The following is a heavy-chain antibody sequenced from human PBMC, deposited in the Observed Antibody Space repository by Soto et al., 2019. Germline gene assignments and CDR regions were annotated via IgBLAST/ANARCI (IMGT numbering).Heavy chain of an antibody. CDR1: GYTLTELS. CDR2: FDPEDGET. CDR3: ATDRRARYSYGYRDWFDP. J-gene: IGHJ5*02. D-gene: IGHD5-18*01. Sequence: ASVKVSCKVSGYTLTELSMHWVRQAPGKGLEWMGGFDPEDGETIYAQKFQGRVTMTEDTSTDTAYMELSSLRSEDTAVYYCATDRRARYSYGYRDWFDPWGQGTLVTVSS. V-gene: IGHV1-24*01.